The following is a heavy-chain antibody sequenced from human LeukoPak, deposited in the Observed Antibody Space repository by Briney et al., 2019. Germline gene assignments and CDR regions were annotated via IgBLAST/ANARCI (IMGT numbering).Heavy chain of an antibody. Sequence: ASVKVSCKASGYTFTSYAMHWVRQAPGQRLEWMGWINAGNGNTKYSQKFQGRVTMTTDTSTSTAYMELRSLRSDDTAVYYCARDGVGSSGWYTLDYWGQGTLVTVSS. CDR1: GYTFTSYA. J-gene: IGHJ4*02. CDR3: ARDGVGSSGWYTLDY. D-gene: IGHD6-19*01. CDR2: INAGNGNT. V-gene: IGHV1-3*01.